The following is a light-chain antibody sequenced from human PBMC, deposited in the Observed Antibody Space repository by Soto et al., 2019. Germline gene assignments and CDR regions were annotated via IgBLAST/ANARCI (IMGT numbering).Light chain of an antibody. Sequence: DIQMTQSPSTLSASVGDRVTITFRPSQSVSNWLAWYQQKPGKAAKILIYKASSLESGVPSRFSGSGSGTEFTLTISSLRPDDFATYYCQHYNGYRWTFGQGTKVDIK. CDR3: QHYNGYRWT. J-gene: IGKJ1*01. CDR2: KAS. CDR1: QSVSNW. V-gene: IGKV1-5*03.